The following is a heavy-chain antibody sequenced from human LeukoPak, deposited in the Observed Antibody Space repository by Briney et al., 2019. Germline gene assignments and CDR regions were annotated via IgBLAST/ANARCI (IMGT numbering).Heavy chain of an antibody. CDR3: ARGTYYDFWSGYNYMDV. CDR2: IYYSGST. CDR1: GGSISSYY. J-gene: IGHJ6*03. V-gene: IGHV4-59*01. D-gene: IGHD3-3*01. Sequence: SETLSLTCTVSGGSISSYYWSWIRQPPGKGLEWIGYIYYSGSTNYNPSLKSRVTISVDASKNQFSLKLSSVTAADTAVYYCARGTYYDFWSGYNYMDVWGKGTTVTVCS.